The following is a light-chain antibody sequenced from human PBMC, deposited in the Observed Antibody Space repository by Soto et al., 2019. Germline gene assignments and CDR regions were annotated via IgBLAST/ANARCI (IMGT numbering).Light chain of an antibody. CDR3: QQRSNWPQIT. V-gene: IGKV3D-20*02. Sequence: EIVLTQSPGTLSLSPGDRATLSCRASQSVSSSYLAWYQQKPGQAPRLLIYGTSSRATGIPDRFSGSGSGTDFTLTIGSLEPEDFAVYYCQQRSNWPQITFGQGTRLEIK. CDR1: QSVSSSY. CDR2: GTS. J-gene: IGKJ5*01.